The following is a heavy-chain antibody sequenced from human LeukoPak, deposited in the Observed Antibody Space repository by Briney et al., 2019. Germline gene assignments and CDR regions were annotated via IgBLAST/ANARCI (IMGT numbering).Heavy chain of an antibody. CDR2: IYHSGST. V-gene: IGHV4-38-2*02. CDR3: ARMGSYHNWFDP. D-gene: IGHD3-10*01. Sequence: SETLSLTCTVSGYSISSGYYWGWTRQPPGKGLEWIGSIYHSGSTYYNPSLKSRVTISVDTSKNQFSLKLSSVTAADTAVYYCARMGSYHNWFDPWGQGTLVTVSS. CDR1: GYSISSGYY. J-gene: IGHJ5*02.